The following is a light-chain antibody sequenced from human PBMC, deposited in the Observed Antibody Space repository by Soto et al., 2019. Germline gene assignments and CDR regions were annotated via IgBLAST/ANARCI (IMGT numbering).Light chain of an antibody. J-gene: IGKJ2*01. V-gene: IGKV3-20*01. Sequence: EIVLTQSPGTLSLSPGERATLSCRASQSVSSSYLAWYQQRPGQAPRLLIYGASSRATGIPDRFSGSGSGTDFTLTSSRLEPEDVAVYYFQQYGSSPPYTVGEGTKLEIK. CDR2: GAS. CDR1: QSVSSSY. CDR3: QQYGSSPPYT.